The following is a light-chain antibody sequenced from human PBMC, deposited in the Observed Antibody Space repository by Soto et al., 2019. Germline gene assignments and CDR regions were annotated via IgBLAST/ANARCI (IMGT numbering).Light chain of an antibody. V-gene: IGKV1-39*01. CDR3: QQAFSLPWT. CDR2: AAS. CDR1: QDIKNY. J-gene: IGKJ1*01. Sequence: DIQVTQSPSSLSASVGDRVTITCRASQDIKNYLNWYQRKPGTAPRLLIYAASNLHSGVPSTFSASGSGTDFPLNISSLQADDFGTYYCQQAFSLPWTFGQGTKVEVK.